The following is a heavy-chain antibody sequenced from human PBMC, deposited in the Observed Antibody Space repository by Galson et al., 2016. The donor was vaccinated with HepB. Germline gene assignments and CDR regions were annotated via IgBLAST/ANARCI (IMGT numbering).Heavy chain of an antibody. CDR2: IYHTGST. D-gene: IGHD2-2*01. J-gene: IGHJ4*02. Sequence: TLSLTCTVSGGAISNVNYFWSWIRQPPGEALKWIGYIYHTGSTYYSPSLKSRVTISVDTSKNQFSLNLSSVTAADTAVYYCARARICTSTACYGRGYYCDSWGQGSLVTVSS. V-gene: IGHV4-31*03. CDR3: ARARICTSTACYGRGYYCDS. CDR1: GGAISNVNYF.